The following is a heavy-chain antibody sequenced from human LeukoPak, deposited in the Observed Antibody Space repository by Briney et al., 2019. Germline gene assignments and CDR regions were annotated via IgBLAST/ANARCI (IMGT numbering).Heavy chain of an antibody. D-gene: IGHD3-10*01. Sequence: GSLRLSCAASGFTFSSYAMHWVRQAPGKGLEWVAVISYDGSNKYYADSVKGRFTISRGNSKDTLYLQMNSLRAEDTAMYYCARAEGITMVRGVINYWGQETLVTVSS. V-gene: IGHV3-30-3*01. CDR3: ARAEGITMVRGVINY. CDR1: GFTFSSYA. CDR2: ISYDGSNK. J-gene: IGHJ4*02.